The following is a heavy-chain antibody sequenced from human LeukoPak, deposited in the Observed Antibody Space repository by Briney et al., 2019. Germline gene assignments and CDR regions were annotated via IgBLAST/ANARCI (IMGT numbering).Heavy chain of an antibody. CDR2: IKEDGSEN. D-gene: IGHD3-10*02. J-gene: IGHJ5*02. V-gene: IGHV3-7*01. Sequence: GGSLRLSCAASGFTFSYYWMSWVRQAPGKGLEWVANIKEDGSENYSVDSVKGRFTISRDNAKNSVYLQMNSLRAEDTAVYYCANMLGGPNHWGQGTLVTVSS. CDR3: ANMLGGPNH. CDR1: GFTFSYYW.